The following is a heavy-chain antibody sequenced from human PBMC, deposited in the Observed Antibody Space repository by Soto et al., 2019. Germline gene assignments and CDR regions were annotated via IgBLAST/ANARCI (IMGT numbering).Heavy chain of an antibody. CDR3: ARDAVGETYCSSTSCYYYYGMDV. Sequence: ASVKVSCKASGYTFTSYYMHWVRQAPGQGLEWMGWISAYNGNTNYAQKLQGRVTMTTDTSTSTAYMGLRSLRSDDTAVYYCARDAVGETYCSSTSCYYYYGMDVWGQGTTVTVSS. V-gene: IGHV1-18*04. CDR1: GYTFTSYY. CDR2: ISAYNGNT. J-gene: IGHJ6*02. D-gene: IGHD2-2*01.